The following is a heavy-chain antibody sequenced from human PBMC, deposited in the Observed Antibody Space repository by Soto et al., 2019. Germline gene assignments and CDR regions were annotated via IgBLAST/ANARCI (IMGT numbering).Heavy chain of an antibody. J-gene: IGHJ4*02. D-gene: IGHD3-16*01. V-gene: IGHV3-64*01. CDR3: ARRDRGTDY. Sequence: EVQLVESGGGLVQPGGSLRLSCAASGFTFSSYTMHWVRQAPGKGLEYVSSIATNGGSTYYANSVKGRFTISRDNSKNTLYLQMGSLRADDMGVYYCARRDRGTDYWCQGTLVTVSS. CDR1: GFTFSSYT. CDR2: IATNGGST.